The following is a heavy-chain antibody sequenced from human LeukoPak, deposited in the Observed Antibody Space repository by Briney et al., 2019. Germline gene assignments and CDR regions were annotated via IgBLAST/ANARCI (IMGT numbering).Heavy chain of an antibody. V-gene: IGHV3-23*01. CDR1: GFTFSIYA. J-gene: IGHJ6*02. CDR3: ARDMGGSAPEHYYYYYGMDV. D-gene: IGHD1-14*01. CDR2: ISGSGGST. Sequence: GGSLRLSCAASGFTFSIYAMSWVRQAPGKGLEWVSAISGSGGSTYYADSVKGRSTISRDNSKNTLYLQMNSLRAKDTAAYYCARDMGGSAPEHYYYYYGMDVWGQGTTVTVSS.